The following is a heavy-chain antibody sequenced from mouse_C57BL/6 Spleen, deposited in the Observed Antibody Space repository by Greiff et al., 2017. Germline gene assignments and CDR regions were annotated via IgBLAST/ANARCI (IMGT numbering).Heavy chain of an antibody. Sequence: EVKLMESGGGLVKPGGSLKLSCAASGFTFSSYAMSWVRQTPEKRLEWVATISDGGSYTYYPDNVKGRFTISRDNAKNNLYLQMSHLKSEDTAMYYCARDGPNLDYWGQGTTLTVSS. CDR2: ISDGGSYT. CDR3: ARDGPNLDY. J-gene: IGHJ2*01. V-gene: IGHV5-4*01. CDR1: GFTFSSYA.